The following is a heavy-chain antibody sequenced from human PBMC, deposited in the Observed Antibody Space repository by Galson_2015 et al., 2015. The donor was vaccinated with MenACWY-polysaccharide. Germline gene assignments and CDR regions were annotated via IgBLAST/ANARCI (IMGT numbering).Heavy chain of an antibody. CDR2: ISSGSSTI. V-gene: IGHV3-48*01. CDR1: GFSLSGYN. Sequence: LRLSCAASGFSLSGYNMNWVRQAPGKGLEWLSYISSGSSTIYYADSVKGRFTISRDNAKNSLYLQMNSLRAEDTAVYYCARGRLDYWGQGTLVTVSS. J-gene: IGHJ4*02. CDR3: ARGRLDY.